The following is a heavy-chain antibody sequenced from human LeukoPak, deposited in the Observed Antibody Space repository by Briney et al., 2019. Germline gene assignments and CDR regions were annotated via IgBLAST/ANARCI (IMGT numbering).Heavy chain of an antibody. CDR2: ISAYNGNT. Sequence: GASVKVSCKASGYTFTSYGISWVRQAPGQGLEWMGWISAYNGNTNYAQKFQGRVTMTTYTSTGTTYMELRNLRSDDTAVYYCARDLGIVGPTTMGPWGQGTLVTVSS. CDR3: ARDLGIVGPTTMGP. D-gene: IGHD1-26*01. CDR1: GYTFTSYG. J-gene: IGHJ5*02. V-gene: IGHV1-18*01.